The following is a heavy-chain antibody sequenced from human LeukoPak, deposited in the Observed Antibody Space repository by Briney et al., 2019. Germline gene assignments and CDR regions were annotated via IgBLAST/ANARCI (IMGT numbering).Heavy chain of an antibody. CDR2: IYHSGST. CDR3: ARDRRSNYYDSSGYMKY. Sequence: SETLSLTCTVSGYSISSGYYWGWIRQPPGKGLEWIGSIYHSGSTYYNPSLKSRVTISVDTSKNQFSLKLSSVTAADTAVYYCARDRRSNYYDSSGYMKYWGQGTLVTVSS. CDR1: GYSISSGYY. V-gene: IGHV4-38-2*02. J-gene: IGHJ4*02. D-gene: IGHD3-22*01.